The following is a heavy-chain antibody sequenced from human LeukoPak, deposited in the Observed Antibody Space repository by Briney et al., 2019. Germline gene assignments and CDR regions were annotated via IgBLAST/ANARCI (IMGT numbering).Heavy chain of an antibody. J-gene: IGHJ4*02. D-gene: IGHD3-3*01. CDR3: ARDDFWSGYYISDY. CDR1: KFIFNNYG. CDR2: IWYDGSSK. Sequence: PGGSLRLSCAASKFIFNNYGVHWVRQAPGKGLEWVAVIWYDGSSKYYADSVKGRFTTSRDNSRNTLYLQMNSLRAEDTAVYYCARDDFWSGYYISDYWGQGTLVTVSS. V-gene: IGHV3-33*08.